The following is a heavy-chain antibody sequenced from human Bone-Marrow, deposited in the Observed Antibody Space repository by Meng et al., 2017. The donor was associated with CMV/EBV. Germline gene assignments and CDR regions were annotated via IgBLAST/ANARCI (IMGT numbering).Heavy chain of an antibody. CDR2: IKQDGSEK. J-gene: IGHJ4*02. V-gene: IGHV3-7*01. Sequence: GESLKISCAASGFTFSNYWMNWVRQAPGKGLEWVANIKQDGSEKYYVDSVKGRFTISRDNAKNSLYLQMNSLRAEDTAVFYCAKDLPHASFDYWGQGMLVTVAS. CDR1: GFTFSNYW. D-gene: IGHD5/OR15-5a*01. CDR3: AKDLPHASFDY.